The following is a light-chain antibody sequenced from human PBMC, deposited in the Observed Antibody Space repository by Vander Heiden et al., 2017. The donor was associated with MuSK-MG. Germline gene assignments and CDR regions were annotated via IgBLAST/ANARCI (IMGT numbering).Light chain of an antibody. CDR3: QQYNSYPWT. V-gene: IGKV1-5*03. CDR1: QSISSW. CDR2: KAS. Sequence: DLHMTHSPSTLSASVGDRVTITCRASQSISSWLAWYQQKPGKAPKLLIYKASSLESGVPSRFSGSGSGTEFTLTISSLQPDDFATYYCQQYNSYPWTFGQGTKVEIK. J-gene: IGKJ1*01.